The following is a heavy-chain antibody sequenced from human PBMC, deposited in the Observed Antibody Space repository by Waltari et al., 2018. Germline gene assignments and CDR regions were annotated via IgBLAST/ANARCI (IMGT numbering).Heavy chain of an antibody. Sequence: EVQLVQSGAEVKKPGTTVKVSCKAFGYTFTEHYMPWVQQAPGKGLEWMGRVDPGNGETIFADKFQGKVTLTADMSTDTAYMELSSLTSEDTAVYYCATVVFYDIWSGGFDIWGQGTLVTVSS. D-gene: IGHD3-3*01. CDR2: VDPGNGET. V-gene: IGHV1-69-2*01. CDR1: GYTFTEHY. J-gene: IGHJ3*02. CDR3: ATVVFYDIWSGGFDI.